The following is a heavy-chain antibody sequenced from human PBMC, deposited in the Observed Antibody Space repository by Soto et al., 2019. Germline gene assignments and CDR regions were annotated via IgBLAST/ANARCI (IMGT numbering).Heavy chain of an antibody. D-gene: IGHD2-15*01. CDR3: ARLNAVVAATAIYYYYGMDV. CDR1: GGSISSGNYY. CDR2: IYNSGST. V-gene: IGHV4-30-4*01. J-gene: IGHJ6*02. Sequence: ASETLSLTCTVSGGSISSGNYYWSWIRQPPGKGLEWIGYIYNSGSTYYNPSLKSRVTISVDTSKNQFSLKLSSVTAADTAVYYCARLNAVVAATAIYYYYGMDVWGQGTTVTVSS.